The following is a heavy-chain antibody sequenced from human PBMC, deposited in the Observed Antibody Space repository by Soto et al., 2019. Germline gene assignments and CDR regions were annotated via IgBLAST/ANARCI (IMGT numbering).Heavy chain of an antibody. Sequence: QPGGSLRLSCAASGFTFSSYSMNWVRQAPGKGLEWVSYISSSSSTIYYADSVKGRFTISRDNAKNSLYLQMNSLRDEDTAVYYCARDWWIAAAKYYYGMDVWGQGTTVTVSS. J-gene: IGHJ6*02. V-gene: IGHV3-48*02. D-gene: IGHD6-13*01. CDR1: GFTFSSYS. CDR3: ARDWWIAAAKYYYGMDV. CDR2: ISSSSSTI.